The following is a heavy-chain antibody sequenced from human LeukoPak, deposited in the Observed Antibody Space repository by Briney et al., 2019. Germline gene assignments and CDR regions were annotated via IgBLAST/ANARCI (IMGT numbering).Heavy chain of an antibody. CDR2: ISGDGVHT. CDR1: GFPFTDYA. Sequence: GGSLRLSCAASGFPFTDYAMAWVRQAPGKGPEWVSAISGDGVHTFYTDSVKGRFTISRDNARNTLYLQMSSLRAEDTAMYYCPKNYDSGNAFFDYWGQGALVTVSS. J-gene: IGHJ4*02. D-gene: IGHD3-10*01. V-gene: IGHV3-23*01. CDR3: PKNYDSGNAFFDY.